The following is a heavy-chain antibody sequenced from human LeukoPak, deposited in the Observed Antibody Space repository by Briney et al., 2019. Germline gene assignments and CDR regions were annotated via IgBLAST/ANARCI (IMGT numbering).Heavy chain of an antibody. Sequence: SETLSLTCAVYGGSFSGYYWSWTRQPPGKGLEWIGEINHSGSTNYNPSLKSRVTISVDTSKNQFSLKLSSVTAADTAVYYCARETDIVVVPAAIGDWGQGTLVTVSS. D-gene: IGHD2-2*02. V-gene: IGHV4-34*01. CDR1: GGSFSGYY. CDR3: ARETDIVVVPAAIGD. CDR2: INHSGST. J-gene: IGHJ4*02.